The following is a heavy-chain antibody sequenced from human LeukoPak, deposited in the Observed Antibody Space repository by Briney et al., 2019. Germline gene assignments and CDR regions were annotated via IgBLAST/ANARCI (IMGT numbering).Heavy chain of an antibody. Sequence: PSETLSLTCAVYGGSFSGYYWSWIRQPPGKGLEWIGEINHSGSTNYNPSLKSRVTISVDTSKNQFSQKLSSVTAADTAVYYCARGRLLSSPWGQGTLVTVSS. D-gene: IGHD1-26*01. CDR3: ARGRLLSSP. J-gene: IGHJ4*02. V-gene: IGHV4-34*01. CDR2: INHSGST. CDR1: GGSFSGYY.